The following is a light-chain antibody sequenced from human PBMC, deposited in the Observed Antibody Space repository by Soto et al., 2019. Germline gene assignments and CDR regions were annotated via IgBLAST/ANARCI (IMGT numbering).Light chain of an antibody. CDR1: SSDVGGYNY. Sequence: QSALTQPASVSGSPGQSITISCTGTSSDVGGYNYVSWYQQHPGKAPKLMIYDVSYRPSGVSNRFSGSKSGNTASLTISGLQAEDGADYYCTSYTSSSTLEVFGGGTQLTVL. CDR2: DVS. V-gene: IGLV2-14*01. CDR3: TSYTSSSTLEV. J-gene: IGLJ2*01.